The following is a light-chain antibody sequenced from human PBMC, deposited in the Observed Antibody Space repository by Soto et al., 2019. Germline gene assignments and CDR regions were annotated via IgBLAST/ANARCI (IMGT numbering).Light chain of an antibody. J-gene: IGLJ3*02. CDR2: EVS. Sequence: QSVLTQPASVSGSPGQSIAISCTGTSSDVGKYSYVSWFQQYPGNAPKLMIYEVSNRPSGVSNRFSGSKSGNTASLTISGLQGEDEADYYCSSFTTSSTWVFCGGTKLTVL. CDR1: SSDVGKYSY. V-gene: IGLV2-14*01. CDR3: SSFTTSSTWV.